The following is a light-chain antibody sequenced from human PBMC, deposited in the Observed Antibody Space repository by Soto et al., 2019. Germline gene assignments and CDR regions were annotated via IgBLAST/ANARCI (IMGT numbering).Light chain of an antibody. CDR3: QQYYSTLT. CDR2: WAS. V-gene: IGKV4-1*01. Sequence: DIVMTQSPDSLAVSLGERATINCKSSQSVLYSSNNKNYLAWYQQKPKQPPKLLIYWASTRESGVPDRFSGSGSVTDFTLTISSLQAEDVAVYYCQQYYSTLTFGGGTKVEIK. CDR1: QSVLYSSNNKNY. J-gene: IGKJ4*01.